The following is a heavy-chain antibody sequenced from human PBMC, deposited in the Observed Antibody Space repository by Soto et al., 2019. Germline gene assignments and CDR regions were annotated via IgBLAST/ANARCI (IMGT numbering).Heavy chain of an antibody. D-gene: IGHD2-2*01. CDR1: GYTFTGYY. Sequence: GASVKVSCKASGYTFTGYYMHWVRQAPGQGLEWMGWIYPNSGGTNYAQKFQGRVTMTRDTSISTAYMELSRLRSDDTAVYYCARGGLGYCSSTSCYREWFDPWGQGTPVTVSS. CDR2: IYPNSGGT. V-gene: IGHV1-2*02. J-gene: IGHJ5*02. CDR3: ARGGLGYCSSTSCYREWFDP.